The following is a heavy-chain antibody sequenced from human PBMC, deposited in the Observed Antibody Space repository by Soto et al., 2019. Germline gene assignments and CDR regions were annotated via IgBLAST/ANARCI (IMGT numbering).Heavy chain of an antibody. V-gene: IGHV1-46*01. CDR1: GYTFTTYY. CDR2: INTSGGTT. J-gene: IGHJ4*02. CDR3: AREAYSSSDY. D-gene: IGHD6-6*01. Sequence: ASVKVSCKISGYTFTTYYVHWVRQAPGQGLEWMGIINTSGGTTYYAQKFQGRVTMTRDTSRSTVYMELSSLRSEDTAVYYCAREAYSSSDYWGQGTPVTVSS.